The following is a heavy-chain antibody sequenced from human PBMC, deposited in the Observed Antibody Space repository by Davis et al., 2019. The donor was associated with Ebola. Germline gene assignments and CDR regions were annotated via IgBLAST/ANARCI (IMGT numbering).Heavy chain of an antibody. D-gene: IGHD3-22*01. CDR3: ARENIGGYDSSGP. CDR1: GGTFSSYA. V-gene: IGHV1-69*06. CDR2: IIPIFGTA. Sequence: SVKVSCKASGGTFSSYAISWVRQAPGQGLEWMGGIIPIFGTANYAQKFQGRVTITADKSTSTAYMELNSLRSEDTAVYYCARENIGGYDSSGPWGPGTLVTVSS. J-gene: IGHJ5*02.